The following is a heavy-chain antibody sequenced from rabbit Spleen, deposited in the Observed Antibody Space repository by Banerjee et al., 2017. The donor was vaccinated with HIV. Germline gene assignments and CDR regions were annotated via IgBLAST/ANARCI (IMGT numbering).Heavy chain of an antibody. Sequence: QSLEESGGDLVKPGASLTLTCTASGVSFSSSSYMCWVRQAPGKGLEWIGYFDPVFGSTYYASWVNGRFTISSHNAQNTLYLQLNSLTAADTATYFCVRDRANIGGDYGPYYFDLWGPGTLVTVS. D-gene: IGHD2-1*01. V-gene: IGHV1S40*01. CDR1: GVSFSSSSY. CDR2: FDPVFGST. CDR3: VRDRANIGGDYGPYYFDL. J-gene: IGHJ4*01.